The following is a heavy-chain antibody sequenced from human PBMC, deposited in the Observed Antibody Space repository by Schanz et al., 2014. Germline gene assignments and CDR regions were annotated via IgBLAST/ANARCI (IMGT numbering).Heavy chain of an antibody. CDR2: IWNNGVTK. V-gene: IGHV3-33*01. D-gene: IGHD4-17*01. Sequence: QAQLMESGGGVVQPGTSLILSCSVSGFSLNTYGIHWFRQPAGKGLEWVAVIWNNGVTKYYADSVQSRFAISRDRFQNTLYLRMSSLRGEDTAVYDGARPRSDYGEVDYWGQGTLVTVSS. J-gene: IGHJ4*01. CDR3: ARPRSDYGEVDY. CDR1: GFSLNTYG.